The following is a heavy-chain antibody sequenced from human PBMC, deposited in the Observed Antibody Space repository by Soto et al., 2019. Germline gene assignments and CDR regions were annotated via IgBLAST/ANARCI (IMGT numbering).Heavy chain of an antibody. J-gene: IGHJ1*01. CDR1: GGSISSGGYY. CDR3: VRGVLS. CDR2: IHHSGST. V-gene: IGHV4-31*03. Sequence: QVQLQESGPGLVKASQTLSLTCNVSGGSISSGGYYWTWIRQHPGKGLEWIGNIHHSGSTFYNPSLKSRVSISVDTSKNQFSLKLSSLTAADTAVYFCVRGVLSGGQGTLVTVSS. D-gene: IGHD3-10*01.